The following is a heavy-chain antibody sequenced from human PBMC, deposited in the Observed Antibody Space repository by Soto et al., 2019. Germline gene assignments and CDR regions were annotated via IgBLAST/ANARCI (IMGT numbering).Heavy chain of an antibody. CDR1: GGTFTSYA. V-gene: IGHV1-69*01. J-gene: IGHJ6*02. CDR2: IIPIFGTA. D-gene: IGHD3-10*01. CDR3: ASKWFGELSPDLYGMDV. Sequence: QVQLVQSGAEVQKPWSSVKVSCKASGGTFTSYAISWVRQAPGQGLEWMGGIIPIFGTANYAQKFQGRVTITADESTSTAYMGLSRLRSEDTAVYYCASKWFGELSPDLYGMDVWGQGTTVTVSS.